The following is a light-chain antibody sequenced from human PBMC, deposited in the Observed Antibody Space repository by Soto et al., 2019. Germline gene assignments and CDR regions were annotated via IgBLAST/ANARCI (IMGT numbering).Light chain of an antibody. CDR3: QQYNNWPPA. J-gene: IGKJ2*01. Sequence: EIVMTQSPATLSVSPGERATLSCRASQSVSSNLAWYQQKPGQAPRLLIYGASTRATGIPARFSGRWSGTEFTLTISSLQSEDFAVYYCQQYNNWPPAFGQGTKLEIK. CDR2: GAS. CDR1: QSVSSN. V-gene: IGKV3-15*01.